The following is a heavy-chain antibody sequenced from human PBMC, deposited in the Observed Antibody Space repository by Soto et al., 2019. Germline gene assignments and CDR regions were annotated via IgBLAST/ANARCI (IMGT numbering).Heavy chain of an antibody. CDR1: GYTFTSYG. CDR2: ISAYNGNT. D-gene: IGHD2-2*02. CDR3: ARDRTIVVVPADIHYYYYGMDV. J-gene: IGHJ6*02. V-gene: IGHV1-18*04. Sequence: ASVKVSCKASGYTFTSYGISWVRQAPGQGPEWMGWISAYNGNTNYAQKLQGRVTMTTDTSTSTAYMELRSLRSDDTAVYYCARDRTIVVVPADIHYYYYGMDVWGQGTTVTVYS.